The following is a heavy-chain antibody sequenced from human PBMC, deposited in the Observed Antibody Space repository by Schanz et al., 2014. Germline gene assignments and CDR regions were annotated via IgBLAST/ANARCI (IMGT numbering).Heavy chain of an antibody. CDR2: INQSGDT. CDR1: GGSFSGYY. J-gene: IGHJ4*02. D-gene: IGHD6-13*01. Sequence: QVQLQQWGAGLLKPSETLSLTCAVSGGSFSGYYWSWIRQPPDTGLEWIGEINQSGDTNYNPSLKGRVTISVDPSTTQFPLKLRSVTAADTAVYYCARAAGPVDYWGQGTLVTVSS. CDR3: ARAAGPVDY. V-gene: IGHV4-34*01.